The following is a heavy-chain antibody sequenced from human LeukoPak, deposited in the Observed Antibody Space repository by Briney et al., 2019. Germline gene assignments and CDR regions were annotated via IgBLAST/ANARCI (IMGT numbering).Heavy chain of an antibody. Sequence: SETLSLTCGVSGYSISRGYYWAWIRQPPGKGLEWIGTIDHTGSTYYTPSLGSRVTISVDTSKNEFSLNLNSVTAADTAVYYCARSGWIITSGIDYSGQGALVTVSS. CDR2: IDHTGST. D-gene: IGHD3-10*01. V-gene: IGHV4-38-2*01. CDR3: ARSGWIITSGIDY. CDR1: GYSISRGYY. J-gene: IGHJ4*02.